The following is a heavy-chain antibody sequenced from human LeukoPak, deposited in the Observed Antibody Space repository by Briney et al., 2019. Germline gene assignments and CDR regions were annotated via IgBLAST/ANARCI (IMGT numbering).Heavy chain of an antibody. CDR1: GYSISSGYY. CDR3: ARVVGAIYYYYMDV. Sequence: SETLSLTCTVSGYSISSGYYWGWIRQPPGKGLEWIGSIYHSGSTYYNPSLKSRVTISVDTSKNQFSLKLSSVTAADTAVYYCARVVGAIYYYYMDVWGKGTTVTVSS. D-gene: IGHD1-26*01. CDR2: IYHSGST. V-gene: IGHV4-38-2*02. J-gene: IGHJ6*03.